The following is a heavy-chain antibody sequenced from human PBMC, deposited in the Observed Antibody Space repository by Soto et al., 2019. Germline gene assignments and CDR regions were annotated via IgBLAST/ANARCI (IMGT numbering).Heavy chain of an antibody. V-gene: IGHV3-30*18. Sequence: QVQLVESGGGVVQPGRSLRLSCAASGFTFSSYGMHWVRQAPGKGLEWVAVISYDGSNKYYVDSVKGRFTISRDNSKNTLYLQMNSLRAEDTAVYYCAKDRGYSSSWYAYYFDYWGQGTLVTVSS. CDR1: GFTFSSYG. CDR3: AKDRGYSSSWYAYYFDY. D-gene: IGHD6-13*01. CDR2: ISYDGSNK. J-gene: IGHJ4*02.